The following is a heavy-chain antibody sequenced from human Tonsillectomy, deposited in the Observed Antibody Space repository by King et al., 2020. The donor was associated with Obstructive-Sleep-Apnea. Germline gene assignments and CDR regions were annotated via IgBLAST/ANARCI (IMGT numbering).Heavy chain of an antibody. Sequence: QLQESGPGLVKPSETLSLTCTVSGVSLSSHYWSWIRQPPGKGLEWIGHIYYTGSTNHNPSLKSRVTISVDTSKNQFSLTLTSLTAADTAVYYCAREGGSNVRGDWFDPWGQGTLVTVSA. V-gene: IGHV4-59*11. CDR1: GVSLSSHY. CDR2: IYYTGST. D-gene: IGHD3-10*02. J-gene: IGHJ5*02. CDR3: AREGGSNVRGDWFDP.